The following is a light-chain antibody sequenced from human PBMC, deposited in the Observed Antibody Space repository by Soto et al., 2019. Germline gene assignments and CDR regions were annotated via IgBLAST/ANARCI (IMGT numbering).Light chain of an antibody. CDR2: GAS. V-gene: IGKV3-15*01. J-gene: IGKJ4*01. Sequence: EIVMTQSPATLSVSPGERATLSCRASQSISSNLAWYQQKPGQAPRLLIYGASTRATGIPARFSGSGSATEFTLTISSLQSEDFAVYYWQQYSHWPLTFGGGTKVEIK. CDR1: QSISSN. CDR3: QQYSHWPLT.